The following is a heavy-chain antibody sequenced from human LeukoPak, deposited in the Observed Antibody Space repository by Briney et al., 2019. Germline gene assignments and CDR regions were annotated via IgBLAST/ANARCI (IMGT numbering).Heavy chain of an antibody. D-gene: IGHD5-18*01. CDR1: GYSFTSYW. J-gene: IGHJ5*02. CDR2: IDPSDSYT. CDR3: ARDSGYSYGPYDNWFDP. V-gene: IGHV5-10-1*01. Sequence: GESLKISCKGSGYSFTSYWISWVGQMPGKGLEWMGRIDPSDSYTNYRPSFQGHVTISADKSISTAYLQWSSLKASDTATYYCARDSGYSYGPYDNWFDPWGQGTLVTVSS.